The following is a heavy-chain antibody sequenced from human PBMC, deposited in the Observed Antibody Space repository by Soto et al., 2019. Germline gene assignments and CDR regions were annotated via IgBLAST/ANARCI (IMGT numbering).Heavy chain of an antibody. J-gene: IGHJ6*02. CDR3: ARERSYYYAMDV. Sequence: QVQLVQSGADVKKSGSPVKVSCTASGGTFSSYSINWVRQAPGQGLEWMGGVIPIFGKPTYAQKFQGRLTITADKSTSTAYMELTSLRYDDTAVYYCARERSYYYAMDVWGQGTTVTVSS. CDR2: VIPIFGKP. V-gene: IGHV1-69*06. CDR1: GGTFSSYS.